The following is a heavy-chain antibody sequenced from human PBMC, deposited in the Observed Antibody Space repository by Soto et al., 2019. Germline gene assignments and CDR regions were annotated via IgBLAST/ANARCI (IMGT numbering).Heavy chain of an antibody. J-gene: IGHJ6*03. D-gene: IGHD4-17*01. CDR3: TKVRGDPV. Sequence: GGSLRLSCAASGFTFSNYAMNWVRQAPGKGPEWVSGISAGRSTYYADSVKGRFTISRDNSKSTLFLQMDSLGAEDTALYYCTKVRGDPVWGKGTTVTVS. CDR2: ISAGRST. CDR1: GFTFSNYA. V-gene: IGHV3-23*01.